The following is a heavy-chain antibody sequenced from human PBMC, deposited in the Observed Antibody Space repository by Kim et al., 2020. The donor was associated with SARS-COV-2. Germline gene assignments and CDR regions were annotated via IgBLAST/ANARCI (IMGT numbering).Heavy chain of an antibody. V-gene: IGHV4-39*01. D-gene: IGHD3-10*01. J-gene: IGHJ5*02. CDR1: GGSVSSSTNY. CDR3: ARHYYGSGSSPQGFDP. CDR2: IYYSGST. Sequence: SETLSLTCTVSGGSVSSSTNYWGWIRQPPGKGLEWIGSIYYSGSTYYNPSLKSRATISLDTSKNQFSLKLSSVTAADTSVSYCARHYYGSGSSPQGFDPWGQGTLVTVSS.